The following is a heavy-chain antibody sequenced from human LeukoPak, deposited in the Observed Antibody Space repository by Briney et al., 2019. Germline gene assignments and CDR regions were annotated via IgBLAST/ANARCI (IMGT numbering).Heavy chain of an antibody. CDR3: ARLHSSGYDY. CDR1: RGSISSGGYY. Sequence: PQTLSLTCAVSRGSISSGGYYWTWIRQHPGKGLEWIGYIYNSGNTHYNPSLESRVTLSIDTSKNQFSLKLSSVTAADTAVYYCARLHSSGYDYWGQGTLVTVSS. D-gene: IGHD3-22*01. CDR2: IYNSGNT. V-gene: IGHV4-31*11. J-gene: IGHJ4*02.